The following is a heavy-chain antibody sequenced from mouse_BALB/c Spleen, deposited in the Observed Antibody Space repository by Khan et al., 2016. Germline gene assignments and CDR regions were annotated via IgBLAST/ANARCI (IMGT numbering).Heavy chain of an antibody. Sequence: EVELVESGGGLVQPGGSRKLSCAASGFTFSSCGMHWVRQAPEKGLEGVAYISSGSSDIYYEDTVKGRVTISRDNSKNNLFLQMTSLRAEDTAMYYCARHYGNYERGWFAYWRQGTLVTVSA. CDR2: ISSGSSDI. V-gene: IGHV5-17*02. J-gene: IGHJ3*01. D-gene: IGHD2-1*01. CDR1: GFTFSSCG. CDR3: ARHYGNYERGWFAY.